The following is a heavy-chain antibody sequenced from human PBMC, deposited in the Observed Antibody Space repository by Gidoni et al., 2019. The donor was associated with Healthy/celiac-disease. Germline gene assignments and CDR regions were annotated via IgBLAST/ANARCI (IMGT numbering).Heavy chain of an antibody. Sequence: EVKLVASGGGLVKPGGSIGLSCAASGFTFRNAWMNWVRQAPGKGLEWVGLIKSKTDGGTTDYAAPVKGRFTISSADSKNTLYLQMNSLKTDDTAVYYCTTLGPFCSRGMDVWGQGTTVTVSS. CDR1: GFTFRNAW. D-gene: IGHD2-2*01. CDR3: TTLGPFCSRGMDV. CDR2: IKSKTDGGTT. J-gene: IGHJ6*02. V-gene: IGHV3-15*07.